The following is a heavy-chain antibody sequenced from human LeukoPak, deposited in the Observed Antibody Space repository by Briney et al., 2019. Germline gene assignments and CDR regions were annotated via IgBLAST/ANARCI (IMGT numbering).Heavy chain of an antibody. CDR1: GYMFTGYY. CDR2: INPNSGGT. V-gene: IGHV1-2*02. D-gene: IGHD2-21*02. CDR3: ARGYCSGDCFTLFDY. Sequence: EASVKVSCKASGYMFTGYYMHWVRQAPGQGLEWRGWINPNSGGTNYAQKFQGRVTMTRDTSISTAYMELSSLRSDDTAVYYCARGYCSGDCFTLFDYWGQGTLVTVSS. J-gene: IGHJ4*02.